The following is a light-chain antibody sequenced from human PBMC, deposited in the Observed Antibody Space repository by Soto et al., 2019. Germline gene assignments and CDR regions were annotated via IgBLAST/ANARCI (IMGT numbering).Light chain of an antibody. CDR2: SNN. CDR1: SSNIGSIT. V-gene: IGLV1-44*01. J-gene: IGLJ3*02. Sequence: QSVLTQPPSASGTPGQRVAISGSGSSSNIGSITVNWYQQLPGAAPKLLLYSNNQRPSGVPDRFSGSKSGTSASLAISGLQSDDEADYYCAAWDDSLNGWVFGGGTKLTVL. CDR3: AAWDDSLNGWV.